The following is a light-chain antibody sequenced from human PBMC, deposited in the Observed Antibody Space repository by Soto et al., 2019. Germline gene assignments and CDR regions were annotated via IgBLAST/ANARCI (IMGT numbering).Light chain of an antibody. CDR2: EVS. CDR3: SSYAGSNNPWV. V-gene: IGLV2-8*01. Sequence: QSVLTQPPSASGSPGQSVTISCTGTSSDVGGYNYVPWYQQHPGKAPKLMIDEVSKRPSGVPDRFSGSKSGNTASLTVSGLQAEDEADYYCSSYAGSNNPWVFGGGTKVTVL. J-gene: IGLJ3*02. CDR1: SSDVGGYNY.